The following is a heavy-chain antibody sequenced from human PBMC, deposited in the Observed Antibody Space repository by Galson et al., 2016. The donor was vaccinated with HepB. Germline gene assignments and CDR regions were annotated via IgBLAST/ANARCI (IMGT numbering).Heavy chain of an antibody. J-gene: IGHJ6*02. V-gene: IGHV3-23*01. D-gene: IGHD4-17*01. Sequence: SLRLSCAASGFTFSSYAMSWVRQAPGKGLEWVSAISGRDGSTYYADSVKGRFTISRDNSKNTLCLQMNSLRAEDTAIYYCAKTTTVTPNYYYYGMDVWGQVTPVTVSS. CDR2: ISGRDGST. CDR3: AKTTTVTPNYYYYGMDV. CDR1: GFTFSSYA.